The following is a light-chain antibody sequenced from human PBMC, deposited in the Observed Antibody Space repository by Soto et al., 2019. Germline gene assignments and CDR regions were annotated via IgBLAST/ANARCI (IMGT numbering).Light chain of an antibody. V-gene: IGLV2-8*01. J-gene: IGLJ2*01. Sequence: QSALTQPPSASGSTGQSVTISCTGTSSDVGGYNYVSWYQQHPGKAPKLMIYEVSKRPSGVPDRFSGSKSGNTASLTVSGLQAEDEADYYCSSYAGSTLVVFGGGTQLTVL. CDR2: EVS. CDR1: SSDVGGYNY. CDR3: SSYAGSTLVV.